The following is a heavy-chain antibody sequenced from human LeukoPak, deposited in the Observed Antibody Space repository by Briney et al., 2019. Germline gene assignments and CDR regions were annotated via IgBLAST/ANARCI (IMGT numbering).Heavy chain of an antibody. Sequence: GGSLRLSCAASGFTFNIYGMRWVRQAPGKGLEWGASVGGGYDIHFSDYVTGRIPVSMDDGKNNLHLQLNSMRADATAIYFYSKDAPPRNAIWAHFDSWGQGTRVTVSS. CDR1: GFTFNIYG. CDR3: SKDAPPRNAIWAHFDS. CDR2: VGGGYDI. J-gene: IGHJ4*02. D-gene: IGHD1-1*01. V-gene: IGHV3-23*01.